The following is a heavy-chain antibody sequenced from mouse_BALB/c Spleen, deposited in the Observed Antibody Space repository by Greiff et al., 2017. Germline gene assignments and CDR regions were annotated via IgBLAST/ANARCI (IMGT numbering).Heavy chain of an antibody. J-gene: IGHJ2*01. D-gene: IGHD2-10*02. CDR2: ISSGSSTI. Sequence: EVMLVESGGGLVQPGGSRKLSCAASGFTFSSFGMHWVRQAPEKGLEWVAYISSGSSTIYYADTVKGRFTISRDNPKNTLFLQMTSLRSEDTAMYYCARNKKYGNYVLYFDYWGQGTTLTVSS. V-gene: IGHV5-17*02. CDR1: GFTFSSFG. CDR3: ARNKKYGNYVLYFDY.